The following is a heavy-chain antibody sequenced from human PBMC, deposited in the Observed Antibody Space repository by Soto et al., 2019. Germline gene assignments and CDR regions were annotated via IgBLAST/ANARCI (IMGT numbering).Heavy chain of an antibody. CDR3: ARHIHTIFGVVIIFDYYYGMDV. Sequence: ASVKVSCKASGYTFTSYGISWVRQAPGQGLEWMGWISAYNGNTNYAQKLQGRVTMTTDTSTSTAYVELRSLRSDDTAVYYCARHIHTIFGVVIIFDYYYGMDVWGQGTTVTVSS. J-gene: IGHJ6*02. V-gene: IGHV1-18*01. CDR1: GYTFTSYG. D-gene: IGHD3-3*01. CDR2: ISAYNGNT.